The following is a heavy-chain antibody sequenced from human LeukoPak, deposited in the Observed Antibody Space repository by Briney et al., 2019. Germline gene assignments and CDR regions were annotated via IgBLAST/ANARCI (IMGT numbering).Heavy chain of an antibody. CDR1: GGSISSSSYY. J-gene: IGHJ3*02. CDR2: IYYTGST. Sequence: SETLSLTCTVSGGSISSSSYYWDWIRQTPGKGLAWIGSIYYTGSTYYNASLKSRVTIFVDTSKNQFFLKLSSVTATDTAVYYCAGVIGPSYAFDIWGQGTMVSVSS. D-gene: IGHD2-8*01. V-gene: IGHV4-39*01. CDR3: AGVIGPSYAFDI.